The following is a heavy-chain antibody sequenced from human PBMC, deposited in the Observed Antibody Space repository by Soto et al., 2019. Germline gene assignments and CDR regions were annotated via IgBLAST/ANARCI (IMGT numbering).Heavy chain of an antibody. CDR2: ISAYNGNT. Sequence: ASVKVSCKASGYTFTSYGISWARQAPGQGLEWMGWISAYNGNTNYAQKLQGRVTMTTDTSTSTAYMELRSLRSDDTAVYYCARDHGKYCSSTSCPDAFDIWGQGTMVT. CDR1: GYTFTSYG. V-gene: IGHV1-18*04. CDR3: ARDHGKYCSSTSCPDAFDI. D-gene: IGHD2-2*01. J-gene: IGHJ3*02.